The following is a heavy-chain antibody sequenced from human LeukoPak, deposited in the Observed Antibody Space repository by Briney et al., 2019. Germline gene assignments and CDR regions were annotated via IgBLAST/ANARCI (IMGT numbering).Heavy chain of an antibody. CDR3: ARVGALEVRLYYYGMDV. Sequence: PGRSLRLSCAASGFTFSSYAMHWVRQAPGKGLEWVAVISYDGSNKYYADSVKGRFTISRDNSKNTLYLQMNSLRAEDTAVYYCARVGALEVRLYYYGMDVWGQGTTVTVSS. V-gene: IGHV3-30-3*01. J-gene: IGHJ6*02. CDR2: ISYDGSNK. CDR1: GFTFSSYA. D-gene: IGHD2-8*02.